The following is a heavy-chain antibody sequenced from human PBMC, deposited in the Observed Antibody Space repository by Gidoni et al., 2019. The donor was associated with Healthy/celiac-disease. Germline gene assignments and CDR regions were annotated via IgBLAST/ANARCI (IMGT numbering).Heavy chain of an antibody. Sequence: QVQLQQWGAGLVKPSETLSLTCAVYVGSFSGYYWSWIRQPPGKGLEWIGEINHSGSTNYNPSLKSRVTISVDTSKNQFSLKLSSVTAADTAVYYCARGGAFTGSGYNWFDPWGQGTLVTVSS. CDR1: VGSFSGYY. V-gene: IGHV4-34*01. J-gene: IGHJ5*02. D-gene: IGHD1-1*01. CDR2: INHSGST. CDR3: ARGGAFTGSGYNWFDP.